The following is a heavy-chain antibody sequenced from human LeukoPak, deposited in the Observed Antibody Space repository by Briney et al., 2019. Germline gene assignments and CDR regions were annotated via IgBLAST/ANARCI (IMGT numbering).Heavy chain of an antibody. CDR3: ARVNVRGNWFDP. Sequence: SVKVSCKASGCTFSSYAISWVRQAPGQGLEWMGGIIPIFGTANYAQKFQGRVTITTDESTSTAYMELSSLRSEDTAVYYCARVNVRGNWFDPWGQGTLVTVSS. V-gene: IGHV1-69*05. CDR1: GCTFSSYA. J-gene: IGHJ5*02. CDR2: IIPIFGTA.